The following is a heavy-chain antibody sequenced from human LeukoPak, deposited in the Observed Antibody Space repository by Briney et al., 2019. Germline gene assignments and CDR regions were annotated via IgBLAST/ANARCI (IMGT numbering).Heavy chain of an antibody. V-gene: IGHV3-21*01. CDR3: ARMSGSYATFDY. J-gene: IGHJ4*02. CDR1: GFTFSDYT. CDR2: IISSSRYI. D-gene: IGHD1-26*01. Sequence: GGSLRLSCTASGFTFSDYTLTWVRQAPGKGLDWVSSIISSSRYIYYADSVKGRCTISRDNAKNSLYLQMNSLRAEDTAVYYCARMSGSYATFDYWGQGTLVTVSS.